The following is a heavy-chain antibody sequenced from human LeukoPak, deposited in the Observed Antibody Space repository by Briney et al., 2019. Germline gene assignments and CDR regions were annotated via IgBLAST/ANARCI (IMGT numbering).Heavy chain of an antibody. CDR3: ARIYGDYVIDY. Sequence: SGPALVKPTQTLTLTCTFSGFSLSTSGMRVSWIRQPPGKALEWLARIDWDDDKFYSTSLKTRLTISKDTSKNQVVLTMTNMDPVDTATYYRARIYGDYVIDYWGQGTLVTVSS. D-gene: IGHD4-17*01. V-gene: IGHV2-70*04. CDR2: IDWDDDK. J-gene: IGHJ4*02. CDR1: GFSLSTSGMR.